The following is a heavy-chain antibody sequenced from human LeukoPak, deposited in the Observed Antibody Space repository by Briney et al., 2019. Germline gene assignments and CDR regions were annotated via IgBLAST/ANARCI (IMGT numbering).Heavy chain of an antibody. CDR3: ARVQLERLDYYYYYYMDA. Sequence: SETLSLTCTVSGGSISSYYWSWIRQPAGKGLEWIGRIYTSGSTHYNPSLKSRVTMSVDTSKNQFSLKLSSVTAADTAVYYCARVQLERLDYYYYYYMDAWGKGTTVTVSS. D-gene: IGHD1-1*01. J-gene: IGHJ6*03. CDR1: GGSISSYY. CDR2: IYTSGST. V-gene: IGHV4-4*07.